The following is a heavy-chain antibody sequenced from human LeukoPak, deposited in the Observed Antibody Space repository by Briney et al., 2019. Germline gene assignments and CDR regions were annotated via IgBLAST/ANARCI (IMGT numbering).Heavy chain of an antibody. CDR1: GFTFSSYA. CDR2: TSGSGGST. CDR3: AKAPYYYGSGSYHDC. J-gene: IGHJ4*02. Sequence: PGGSLRLSCAASGFTFSSYAMSLVRQAPGKGLEWVSATSGSGGSTYYADSVKGRFTVSRDNSKNTLYLQMNSLRAEDTAVYYCAKAPYYYGSGSYHDCWGQGTLVTVSS. D-gene: IGHD3-10*01. V-gene: IGHV3-23*01.